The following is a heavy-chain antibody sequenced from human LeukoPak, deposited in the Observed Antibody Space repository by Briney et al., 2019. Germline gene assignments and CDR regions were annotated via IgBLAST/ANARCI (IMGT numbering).Heavy chain of an antibody. CDR2: IYYSGST. D-gene: IGHD6-13*01. Sequence: SETLSLTCTVSGGSISSSNDYWGWIRQPPGKGLEWIRSIYYSGSTYYNPSLKSRVTISVDTSKNQFSLKLSSVTAADTAVYYCARAYSSSWYPGGDFLDPWGQGTLVTVSS. V-gene: IGHV4-39*07. CDR3: ARAYSSSWYPGGDFLDP. CDR1: GGSISSSNDY. J-gene: IGHJ5*02.